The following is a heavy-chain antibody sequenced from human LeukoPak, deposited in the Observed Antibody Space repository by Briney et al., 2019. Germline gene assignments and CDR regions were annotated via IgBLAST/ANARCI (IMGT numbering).Heavy chain of an antibody. Sequence: SVKVSCKASGGTFSSYAISWVRQAPGQGLEWMGGIIPIFGAANYAQKFQGRVTITTDESTSTAYMELSSLRSEDTAVYYCARLTYYYDSSGYYYDYWGQGTLVTVSS. CDR1: GGTFSSYA. CDR2: IIPIFGAA. CDR3: ARLTYYYDSSGYYYDY. V-gene: IGHV1-69*05. J-gene: IGHJ4*02. D-gene: IGHD3-22*01.